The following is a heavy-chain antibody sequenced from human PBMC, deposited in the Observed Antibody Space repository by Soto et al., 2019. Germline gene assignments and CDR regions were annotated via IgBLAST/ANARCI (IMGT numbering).Heavy chain of an antibody. CDR2: TDDTGST. CDR1: GGSISSYY. V-gene: IGHV4-59*01. J-gene: IGHJ6*03. Sequence: KPSETLSLTCTVSGGSISSYYWSWIRQPPGKGLEWIGYTDDTGSTNYNPSLKSRVTISVDMSKNQYSLKLSSVTAADTAVYYCARGVLEWLLRDSYYYYMDVWGKGTTVTVSS. CDR3: ARGVLEWLLRDSYYYYMDV. D-gene: IGHD3-3*01.